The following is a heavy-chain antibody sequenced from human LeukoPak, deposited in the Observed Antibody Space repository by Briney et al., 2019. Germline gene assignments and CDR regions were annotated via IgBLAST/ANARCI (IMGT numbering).Heavy chain of an antibody. Sequence: GGSLRLSCAASGFIFNSYSMNWVRRAPGKGLEWVSAISSSSSYKFNADSVKGRFTISRDNARNLLYLQMNSLRAEDTAVYYCVRDNRDAFDIWGQGTMVTVSS. V-gene: IGHV3-21*01. J-gene: IGHJ3*02. CDR3: VRDNRDAFDI. CDR1: GFIFNSYS. CDR2: ISSSSSYK.